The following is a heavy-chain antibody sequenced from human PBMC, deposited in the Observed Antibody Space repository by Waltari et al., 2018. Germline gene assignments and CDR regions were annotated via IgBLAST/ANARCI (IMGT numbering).Heavy chain of an antibody. Sequence: QVQLVESGGGMVKAGGALRLSCAASGFTFSYHYMSWIRQAPGKGLEWVSFISSTSRYTNTADSVKGRFTISRDNAKKSVFLQMNNLRAEDTAVYYCARGRDDYNPQPFDFWGQGIPVTVSS. J-gene: IGHJ4*02. D-gene: IGHD4-4*01. CDR1: GFTFSYHY. CDR3: ARGRDDYNPQPFDF. CDR2: ISSTSRYT. V-gene: IGHV3-11*06.